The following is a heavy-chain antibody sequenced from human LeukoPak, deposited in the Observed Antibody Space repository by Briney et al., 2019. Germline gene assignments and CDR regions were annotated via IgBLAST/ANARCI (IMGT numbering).Heavy chain of an antibody. J-gene: IGHJ3*02. CDR3: AKSYAVVPAAEVDI. V-gene: IGHV3-23*01. D-gene: IGHD2-2*01. Sequence: GGSLRLSCAASRFTFSSYAMSWVRQAPGKGLERVSAISGSGGSTYYADSVKGRFTISRDNSKNTLYLQMNSLRAEDTAVYYCAKSYAVVPAAEVDIWGQGTMVTVSS. CDR1: RFTFSSYA. CDR2: ISGSGGST.